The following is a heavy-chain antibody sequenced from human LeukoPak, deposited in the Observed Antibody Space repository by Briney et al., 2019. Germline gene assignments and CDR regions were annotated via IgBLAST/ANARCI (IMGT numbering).Heavy chain of an antibody. CDR2: ISWDGGST. J-gene: IGHJ4*02. CDR1: GFTFDDYA. V-gene: IGHV3-43D*03. Sequence: GGSLRLSCAASGFTFDDYAMHWVRQAPGKGLEWVSLISWDGGSTYYADSVKGRFTISRDNIKNSLYLQLNSLRAEDTAVYYCAKKFPSGSYFGPFDYWGQGTLVTVSS. D-gene: IGHD1-26*01. CDR3: AKKFPSGSYFGPFDY.